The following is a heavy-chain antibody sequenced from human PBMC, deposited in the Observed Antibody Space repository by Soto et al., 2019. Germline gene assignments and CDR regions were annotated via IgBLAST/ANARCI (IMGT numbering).Heavy chain of an antibody. CDR1: GYTFTSYG. Sequence: QVQLVQSGAEVKKPGASVKVSCKASGYTFTSYGISWVRQAPGQGLEWMGWISAYNGNTNYAQKLQGRVTMTTETATSPAYMEMRSRRSEDTSVYYCASEYGSGSHIDCWGQGTLVTVSA. D-gene: IGHD3-10*01. V-gene: IGHV1-18*01. CDR2: ISAYNGNT. CDR3: ASEYGSGSHIDC. J-gene: IGHJ4*02.